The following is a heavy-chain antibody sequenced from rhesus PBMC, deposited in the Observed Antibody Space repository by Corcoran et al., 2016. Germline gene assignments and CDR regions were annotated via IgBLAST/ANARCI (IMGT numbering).Heavy chain of an antibody. CDR3: ASGLNYGAPNFGLDS. CDR2: IGG. Sequence: QVQLQESGPGLVKPSETLSLTRPLSGASIISGYAWICIPHPPGKGLAWIGYIGGYYNPSLKSRVTISKDTSKNQFSLNLTSVTAADTAVYYCASGLNYGAPNFGLDSWGQGVVVTVSS. D-gene: IGHD1-26*01. CDR1: GASIISGYA. J-gene: IGHJ6*01. V-gene: IGHV4-127*01.